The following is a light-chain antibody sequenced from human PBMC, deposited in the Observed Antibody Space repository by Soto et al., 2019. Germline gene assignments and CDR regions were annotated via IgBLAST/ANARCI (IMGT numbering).Light chain of an antibody. V-gene: IGLV2-8*01. CDR3: NSYVGTNNYV. Sequence: QSALTQPPSASGSPGQSVTISCTGTSSDVGGYNYVSWYQQHPGKAPKVIIYEVSKRPSGVPDRFSGSKSGNTASLTVSGLQAEDDADYYCNSYVGTNNYVLGTGTKVTVL. CDR1: SSDVGGYNY. J-gene: IGLJ1*01. CDR2: EVS.